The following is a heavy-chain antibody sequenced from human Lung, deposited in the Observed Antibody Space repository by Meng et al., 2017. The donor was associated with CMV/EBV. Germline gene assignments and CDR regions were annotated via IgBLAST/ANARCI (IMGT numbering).Heavy chain of an antibody. J-gene: IGHJ6*02. CDR1: GFTVSDNY. V-gene: IGHV3-66*02. CDR3: ARDLERFGSGGYFGMDV. CDR2: IYSGGST. Sequence: GGSLRLXXAASGFTVSDNYMSWVRQAPGKGLEWVSVIYSGGSTYYADSVKGRFTISRDNSKNTLYLQMNSLRAEDTAVYYCARDLERFGSGGYFGMDVWGQRPTVTVSS. D-gene: IGHD3-10*01.